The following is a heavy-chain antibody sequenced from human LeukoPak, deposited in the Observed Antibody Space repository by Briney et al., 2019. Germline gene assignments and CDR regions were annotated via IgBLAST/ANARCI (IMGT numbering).Heavy chain of an antibody. V-gene: IGHV4-39*07. J-gene: IGHJ4*02. CDR3: ARDYRGTYPPGYFDY. CDR2: IYYSGST. D-gene: IGHD3-16*02. CDR1: GVSISSSSYY. Sequence: SETLSLTCTVSGVSISSSSYYWGWIRQPPGKGLEWIGTIYYSGSTYYNPSLKSRVTISLDTSKNQFFLNLSSLTAADTAVYYCARDYRGTYPPGYFDYWGQGTLVTVSS.